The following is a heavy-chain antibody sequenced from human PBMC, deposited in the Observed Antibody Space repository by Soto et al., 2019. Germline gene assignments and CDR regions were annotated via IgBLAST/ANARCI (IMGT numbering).Heavy chain of an antibody. D-gene: IGHD5-12*01. J-gene: IGHJ3*01. CDR3: ARVPNPFRLKIGYEDAYDG. Sequence: SQTLSLTCAISGDSVSSNSAAWNWIRQSPSRGLEWLGRTYYRSKWYNDYAVSVKSRITINPDTSKNQFSLQLNSVTPEDTAVYYCARVPNPFRLKIGYEDAYDGWAQGSMVPVSS. CDR1: GDSVSSNSAA. CDR2: TYYRSKWYN. V-gene: IGHV6-1*01.